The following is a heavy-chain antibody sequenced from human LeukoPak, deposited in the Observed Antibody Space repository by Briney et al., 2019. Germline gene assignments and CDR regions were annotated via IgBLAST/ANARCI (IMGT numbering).Heavy chain of an antibody. Sequence: ASVKVSCKASGYTFNTYGITWVRQAPGQGLEWMGWISGYNGKTKYAQNLQDRVTMTTDTSTSTAYMQLRSLRSDDTAVYYCARAQGEDYYGSHWGQGTLVSVSS. J-gene: IGHJ4*02. D-gene: IGHD3-10*01. CDR3: ARAQGEDYYGSH. CDR1: GYTFNTYG. CDR2: ISGYNGKT. V-gene: IGHV1-18*01.